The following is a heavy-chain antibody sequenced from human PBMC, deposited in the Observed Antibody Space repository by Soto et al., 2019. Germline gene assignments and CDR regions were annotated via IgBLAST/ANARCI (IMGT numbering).Heavy chain of an antibody. V-gene: IGHV1-58*01. CDR2: IVVGSGNT. CDR1: GFTFTSSA. D-gene: IGHD3-3*01. J-gene: IGHJ6*02. CDR3: AAERGGDFWSAYYKDYYGMDV. Sequence: SVKVSCKASGFTFTSSAVQWVRQARGQRLEWIGWIVVGSGNTNYAQKFQERVTITRDMSTSTAYMELSSLRSEDTAVYYCAAERGGDFWSAYYKDYYGMDVWGQGTTVTVSS.